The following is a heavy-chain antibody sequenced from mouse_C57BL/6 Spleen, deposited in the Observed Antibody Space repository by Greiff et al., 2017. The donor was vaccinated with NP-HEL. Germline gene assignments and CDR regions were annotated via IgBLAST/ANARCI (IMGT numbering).Heavy chain of an antibody. V-gene: IGHV1-20*01. Sequence: VQLQQSGPELVKPGDSVKIACKASGYSFTGYFMNWVMQSHGKSLEWIGRINPYNGDTFYNQKFKGKATLTVDKSSSTAHMELRSLTSEDSAVYYCARGVVATGYFDYWGQGTTLTVSS. CDR3: ARGVVATGYFDY. D-gene: IGHD1-1*01. CDR1: GYSFTGYF. CDR2: INPYNGDT. J-gene: IGHJ2*01.